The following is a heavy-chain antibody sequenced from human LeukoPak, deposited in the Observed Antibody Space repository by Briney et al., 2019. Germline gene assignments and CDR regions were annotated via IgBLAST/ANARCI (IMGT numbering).Heavy chain of an antibody. D-gene: IGHD3-3*01. CDR1: GFTFSGYS. CDR3: ARTNYDFWSGHNWFDP. CDR2: ISSSSSTI. Sequence: GKSLRLSCADSGFTFSGYSMNWVRQAPGKGLEWVSYISSSSSTIYYADSVKGRFTMSRDNAKKSLYLQMSSLRAEDTAVYYCARTNYDFWSGHNWFDPWGQGTLVTVSS. J-gene: IGHJ5*02. V-gene: IGHV3-48*01.